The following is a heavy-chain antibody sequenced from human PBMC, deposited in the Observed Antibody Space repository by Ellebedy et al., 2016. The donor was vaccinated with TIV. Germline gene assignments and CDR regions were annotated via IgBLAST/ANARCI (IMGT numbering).Heavy chain of an antibody. CDR1: GDSITSGSYY. CDR3: ARDTGDYYYDSSGYSQHFDY. V-gene: IGHV4-39*02. CDR2: IHYSGNT. Sequence: GSLRLSXTVSGDSITSGSYYWGWVRQPPGKGLEWIGSIHYSGNTHYNPSLGSRVTISVDTSTNQFNLMVNSVTASDTAMYYCARDTGDYYYDSSGYSQHFDYWGQGTLVTVSS. D-gene: IGHD3-22*01. J-gene: IGHJ4*02.